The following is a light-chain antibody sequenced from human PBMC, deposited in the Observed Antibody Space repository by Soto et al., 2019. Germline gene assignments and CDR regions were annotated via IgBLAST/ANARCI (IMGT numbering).Light chain of an antibody. J-gene: IGKJ1*01. CDR1: QFVGNK. CDR2: FAS. Sequence: EVVMTQSPATLSVSPGEGATLSCRASQFVGNKLAWFQQKPGQAPRLLIYFASTRATGIPARFSGSGSGTESTLTISSLQSEDFAVYYCQQYDNWPPWTFGQGTKVEI. CDR3: QQYDNWPPWT. V-gene: IGKV3-15*01.